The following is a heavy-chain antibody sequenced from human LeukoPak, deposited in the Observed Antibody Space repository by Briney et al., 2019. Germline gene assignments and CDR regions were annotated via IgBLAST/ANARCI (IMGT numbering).Heavy chain of an antibody. CDR3: GKHDSASEY. D-gene: IGHD1-26*01. J-gene: IGHJ4*02. CDR2: TQSDGYRK. Sequence: GGSLRLSCVTSGLMFSSYGMHCVRQAPGKGLEWVAFTQSDGYRKDYRDSVKGRSTISRDNSKNTLYLQMNFLRAKDTAVYYCGKHDSASEYWGQGNLVTVSS. V-gene: IGHV3-30*02. CDR1: GLMFSSYG.